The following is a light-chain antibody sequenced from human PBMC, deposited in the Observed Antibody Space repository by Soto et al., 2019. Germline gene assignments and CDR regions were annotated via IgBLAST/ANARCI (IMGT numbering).Light chain of an antibody. CDR3: QQSTSYPRT. J-gene: IGKJ1*01. CDR2: DAS. Sequence: AIQLTQSPSSLSASVGDRVTITCRASQAISNTLIWYQQKPGKAPKILIYDASSLESGVPSRFSGSGSGTDFTLTISSLQPEDFATYYCQQSTSYPRTFGQGTKVDIK. V-gene: IGKV1-13*02. CDR1: QAISNT.